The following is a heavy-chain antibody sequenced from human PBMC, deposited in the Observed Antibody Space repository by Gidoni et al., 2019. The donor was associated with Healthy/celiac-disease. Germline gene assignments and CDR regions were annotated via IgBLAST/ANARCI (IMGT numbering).Heavy chain of an antibody. J-gene: IGHJ4*02. CDR1: GYSFTSYW. Sequence: EVQLVQSGAEVKKPGESLKISCKGSGYSFTSYWIGWVRQMPGKGLEWMGITYPGDSDTRYSPSFQGQVTISADKSISTAYLQWSSLKASDTAMYYCARTPEYYDFWSGYYSLSSLGSYYFDYWGQGTLVTVSS. D-gene: IGHD3-3*01. V-gene: IGHV5-51*01. CDR2: TYPGDSDT. CDR3: ARTPEYYDFWSGYYSLSSLGSYYFDY.